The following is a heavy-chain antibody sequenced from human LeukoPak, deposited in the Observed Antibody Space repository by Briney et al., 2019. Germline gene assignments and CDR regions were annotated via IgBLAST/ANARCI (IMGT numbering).Heavy chain of an antibody. J-gene: IGHJ4*02. Sequence: PGGSLRLSCAASGFTFSSYWMTWVRQAPGKGLEWVANIKQDGSEKYYVDSVKGRFTISRDNAKNSLYLQVNSLRAEGTAVYYCAAVYGGNSYPDYWGQGTLVTVSS. D-gene: IGHD4-23*01. CDR2: IKQDGSEK. V-gene: IGHV3-7*01. CDR1: GFTFSSYW. CDR3: AAVYGGNSYPDY.